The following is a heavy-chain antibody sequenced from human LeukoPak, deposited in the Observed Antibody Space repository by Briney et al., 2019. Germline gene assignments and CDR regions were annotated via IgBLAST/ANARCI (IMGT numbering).Heavy chain of an antibody. CDR1: GGSFSGYY. J-gene: IGHJ6*03. V-gene: IGHV4-34*01. CDR2: INHSGST. D-gene: IGHD3-10*01. CDR3: ARVRGSGSFPNYYYYYYYMDV. Sequence: SETLSLTCAVYGGSFSGYYWSWIRQPPGKGLEWIGEINHSGSTNYNPSLKSRVTISVDTSKNQFSLKLSSVTAADTAVYYCARVRGSGSFPNYYYYYYYMDVWGKGTTVTVSS.